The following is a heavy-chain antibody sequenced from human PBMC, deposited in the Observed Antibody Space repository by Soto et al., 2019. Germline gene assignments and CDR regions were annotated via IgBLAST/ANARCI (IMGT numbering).Heavy chain of an antibody. V-gene: IGHV4-59*01. CDR2: IYYSGST. J-gene: IGHJ4*01. D-gene: IGHD2-2*01. CDR1: GGSISPYY. Sequence: SETLSLTCTVSGGSISPYYWSWIRQPPGKGLEWIGNIYYSGSTDYIPSLKSRVTISVDTSTNQFSLKLTFVTAADTAVYYCAKGGTSSLPFDYWGHGTLVTVSS. CDR3: AKGGTSSLPFDY.